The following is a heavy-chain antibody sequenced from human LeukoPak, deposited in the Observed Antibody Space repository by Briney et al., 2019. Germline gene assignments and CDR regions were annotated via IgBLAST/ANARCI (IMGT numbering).Heavy chain of an antibody. CDR3: ARVASSSIVRFDY. Sequence: SETLSLTCTVSGGSISSSSYYWGWIRQPPGKGLEWIGSIYYSGSTYHNPSLKSRVTISVDTSKNQFSLKLSSVTAADTAVYYCARVASSSIVRFDYWGQGTLVTVSS. V-gene: IGHV4-39*07. CDR1: GGSISSSSYY. J-gene: IGHJ4*02. CDR2: IYYSGST. D-gene: IGHD6-6*01.